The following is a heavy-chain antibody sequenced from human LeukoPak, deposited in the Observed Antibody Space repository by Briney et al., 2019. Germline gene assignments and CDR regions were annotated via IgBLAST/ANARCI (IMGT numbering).Heavy chain of an antibody. CDR3: ARDLVHCSSTSCYTPSYYYYYGMDV. D-gene: IGHD2-2*02. CDR1: GGTFSSYA. Sequence: SVKVSCKASGGTFSSYAISWVRQAPGQGLEWTGGIIPIFGTANYAQKFQGRVTITADESTSTAYMELSSLRSEDTAVYYCARDLVHCSSTSCYTPSYYYYYGMDVWGQGTTVTVSS. V-gene: IGHV1-69*13. CDR2: IIPIFGTA. J-gene: IGHJ6*02.